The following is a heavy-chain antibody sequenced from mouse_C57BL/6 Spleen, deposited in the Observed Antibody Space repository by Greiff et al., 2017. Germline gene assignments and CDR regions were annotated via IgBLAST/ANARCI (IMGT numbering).Heavy chain of an antibody. CDR3: TRSILLDV. D-gene: IGHD1-1*01. CDR2: IDPETGGT. J-gene: IGHJ1*03. V-gene: IGHV1-15*01. CDR1: GYTFTDYE. Sequence: VQLQQSGAELVRPGASVTLSCKASGYTFTDYEMHWVKQTPVHGLEWIGAIDPETGGTAYNQKFKGKAILTADKSSSTAYMELRSLTSEDSAVYYCTRSILLDVWGTGTTVTVSS.